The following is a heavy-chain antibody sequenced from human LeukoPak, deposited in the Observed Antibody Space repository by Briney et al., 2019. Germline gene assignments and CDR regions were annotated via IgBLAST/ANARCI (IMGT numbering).Heavy chain of an antibody. CDR1: GFAFSSYG. Sequence: GGSLRLSCAASGFAFSSYGMHWVRQAPGKGLEWVAVISYDGSNKYYADSVKGRFTISRDNSKNTLYLQMNSLRAEDTAVYYCNCMGVRGVMENWSDPWGQGTLVTVSS. V-gene: IGHV3-30*03. CDR2: ISYDGSNK. CDR3: NCMGVRGVMENWSDP. D-gene: IGHD3-10*01. J-gene: IGHJ5*02.